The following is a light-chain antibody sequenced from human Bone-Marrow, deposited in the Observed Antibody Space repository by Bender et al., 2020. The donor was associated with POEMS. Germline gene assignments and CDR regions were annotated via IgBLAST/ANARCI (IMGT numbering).Light chain of an antibody. CDR3: SSYADVNNVL. CDR2: DVT. Sequence: QSALTQPRSLSGSPGQSVTISCTGTSSDVGAYDYVSWYQHHPGKAPKVVIYDVTKRPAVVADRFAGSKAGNTASLTVSGLQADDDAYYYCSSYADVNNVLFGGGTKLTV. V-gene: IGLV2-11*01. J-gene: IGLJ3*02. CDR1: SSDVGAYDY.